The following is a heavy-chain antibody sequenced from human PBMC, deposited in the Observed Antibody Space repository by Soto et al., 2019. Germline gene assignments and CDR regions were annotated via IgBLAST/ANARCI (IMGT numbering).Heavy chain of an antibody. CDR2: IHACNGDT. CDR1: GYTFTSYG. V-gene: IGHV1-18*01. CDR3: VTSDWAW. Sequence: SVKVSCKASGYTFTSYGISWVRQAPGQGLEWMGWIHACNGDTKYSPKFQGRVTITRDTSTSTAYMELRSLTSRDTAIFYCVTSDWAWWGQGTQVTVS. J-gene: IGHJ4*02. D-gene: IGHD3-9*01.